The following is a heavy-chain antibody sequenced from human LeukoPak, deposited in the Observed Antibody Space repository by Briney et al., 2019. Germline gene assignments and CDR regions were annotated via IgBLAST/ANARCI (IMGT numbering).Heavy chain of an antibody. Sequence: GGSLRLSCAASGFTFSSYWMSWVRQAPGKGLEWVANIKQDGSEKYYVDSVKGRFTISRDNAKNSLYLQMNSLRAEDTAVYYCARYFDWLKSPLHYFDYWGQGTLVTVSS. CDR2: IKQDGSEK. J-gene: IGHJ4*02. D-gene: IGHD3-9*01. CDR3: ARYFDWLKSPLHYFDY. CDR1: GFTFSSYW. V-gene: IGHV3-7*01.